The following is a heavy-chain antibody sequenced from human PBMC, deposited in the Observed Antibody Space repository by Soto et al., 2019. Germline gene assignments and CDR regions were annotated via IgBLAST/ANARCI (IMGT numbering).Heavy chain of an antibody. CDR2: ISNDVRNK. J-gene: IGHJ4*01. D-gene: IGHD3-3*01. CDR3: AQEDRQGIFGVVVLDY. Sequence: ESGGGVVQPGRSLRLSCAASGFTFSSYGMHWVRQGPGKGLEWVAVISNDVRNKYYADSVKGRFTISRENSNNTLYLQMNGLRIEDAAEYHCAQEDRQGIFGVVVLDYWGQGILVTFS. V-gene: IGHV3-30*18. CDR1: GFTFSSYG.